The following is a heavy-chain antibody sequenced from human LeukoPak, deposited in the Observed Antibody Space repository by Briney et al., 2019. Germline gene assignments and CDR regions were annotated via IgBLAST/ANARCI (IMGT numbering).Heavy chain of an antibody. J-gene: IGHJ3*02. CDR2: IYSGGST. CDR1: GFSVSSND. CDR3: ARSGQWLLLRDAFDI. V-gene: IGHV3-53*05. Sequence: GGSLRLSCAASGFSVSSNDMSWVRQAPGKGLEWVSVIYSGGSTYYADSVKGRFTISRDNSKNTLYLQMNSLRAEDTAVYYCARSGQWLLLRDAFDIWGQGTMVTVSS. D-gene: IGHD3-22*01.